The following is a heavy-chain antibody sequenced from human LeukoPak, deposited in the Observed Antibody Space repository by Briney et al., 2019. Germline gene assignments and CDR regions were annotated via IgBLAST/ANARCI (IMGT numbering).Heavy chain of an antibody. D-gene: IGHD1-26*01. CDR1: GFTFSSYS. J-gene: IGHJ4*02. CDR3: AREYSGSYSTY. Sequence: GESLRLSCAAAGFTFSSYSMNWVRQAPGKGLEWVSSISSSSSYIYYADSVKGRFTISRDNAKNSLYLQMNSLRAEDTAVYYCAREYSGSYSTYCGQGTLVTVSS. CDR2: ISSSSSYI. V-gene: IGHV3-21*01.